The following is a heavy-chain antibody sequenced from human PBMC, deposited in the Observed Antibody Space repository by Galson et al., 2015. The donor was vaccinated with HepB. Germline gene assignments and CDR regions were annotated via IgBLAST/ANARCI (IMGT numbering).Heavy chain of an antibody. CDR1: GGTFSSYA. Sequence: SVKVSCKASGGTFSSYAISWVRQVPGQGLEWMGGIIPIFGTANYAQKFQGRVTITADKSTSTAYMELSSLRSEDTAVYYCARGMQVGATPDYYYGMDVWGQGTTVTVSS. J-gene: IGHJ6*02. CDR2: IIPIFGTA. CDR3: ARGMQVGATPDYYYGMDV. V-gene: IGHV1-69*06. D-gene: IGHD1-26*01.